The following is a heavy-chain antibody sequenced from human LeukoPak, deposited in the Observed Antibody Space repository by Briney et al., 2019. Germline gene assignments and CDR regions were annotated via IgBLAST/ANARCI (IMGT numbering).Heavy chain of an antibody. J-gene: IGHJ4*02. Sequence: ASVKVSCKASGYTFTGYYMHWVRQAPGQGLEWMGWINPHSGGADHAQKFQGRVTMTRDTSISTAYMELSRLRSDDTAVYYCARDMDSGPDFFDYWGLGTLVTVSS. CDR1: GYTFTGYY. CDR3: ARDMDSGPDFFDY. D-gene: IGHD1-26*01. CDR2: INPHSGGA. V-gene: IGHV1-2*02.